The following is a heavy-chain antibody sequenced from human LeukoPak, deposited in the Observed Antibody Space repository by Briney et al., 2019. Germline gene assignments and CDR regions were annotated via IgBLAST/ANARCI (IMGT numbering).Heavy chain of an antibody. D-gene: IGHD3-9*01. V-gene: IGHV4-39*07. CDR2: INHSGST. Sequence: SETLSLTCTVSGDSISSSNYYWGWIRQPPGKGLEWIGEINHSGSTNYNPSLKSRVTISVDTSKNQFSLKLSSVTAADTAVYYCAIRKYYDILTGYRKIPTSGFDPWGQGTLVTVSS. J-gene: IGHJ5*02. CDR3: AIRKYYDILTGYRKIPTSGFDP. CDR1: GDSISSSNYY.